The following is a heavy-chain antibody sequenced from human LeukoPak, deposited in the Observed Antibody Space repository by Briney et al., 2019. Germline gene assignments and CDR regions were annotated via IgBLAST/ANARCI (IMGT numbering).Heavy chain of an antibody. V-gene: IGHV2-5*01. CDR1: GFSLNTNAVV. CDR2: IYGNDDK. J-gene: IGHJ4*02. Sequence: SGPTLVKPTQTLTLTCTFSGFSLNTNAVVVGWVRQPPGQALEWLTFIYGNDDKRYSPSLESRLTITKDTSKNQVVLTMTDMEYVDTATYYCVHRTSVTSVDHWGQGTLVTVSS. CDR3: VHRTSVTSVDH. D-gene: IGHD4-17*01.